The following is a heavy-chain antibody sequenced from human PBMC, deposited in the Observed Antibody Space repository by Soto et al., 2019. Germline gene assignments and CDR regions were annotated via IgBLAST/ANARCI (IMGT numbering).Heavy chain of an antibody. CDR1: GYTFTRYA. V-gene: IGHV1-3*01. CDR3: ARDPMYYYDSSGPRYGMDV. D-gene: IGHD3-22*01. J-gene: IGHJ6*02. CDR2: INAGNGNT. Sequence: KPPASVKVSCKASGYTFTRYAMHWVRQAPGQRLEWMGWINAGNGNTKYSQKFQGRVTITRDTSASTAYMELSSLRSEDTAVYYCARDPMYYYDSSGPRYGMDVWGQGTTVTVSS.